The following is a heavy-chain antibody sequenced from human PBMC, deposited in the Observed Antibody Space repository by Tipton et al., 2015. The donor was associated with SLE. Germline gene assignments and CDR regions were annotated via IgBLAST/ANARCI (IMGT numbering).Heavy chain of an antibody. CDR3: AGRRLIIFGHGMDV. V-gene: IGHV3-23*01. CDR1: GFTFSSYG. Sequence: SLRLSCAASGFTFSSYGMSWVRQAPGKGLEWVSGISGSGANTYYADSVKGRFTISRDNSKRTLNLQMSSLSAEDTAIYYCAGRRLIIFGHGMDVWGQGTTVTVSS. CDR2: ISGSGANT. D-gene: IGHD3-16*01. J-gene: IGHJ6*02.